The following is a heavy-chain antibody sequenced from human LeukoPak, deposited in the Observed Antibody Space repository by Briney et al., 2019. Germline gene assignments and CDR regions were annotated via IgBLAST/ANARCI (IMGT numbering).Heavy chain of an antibody. CDR1: GYTFTSYD. J-gene: IGHJ4*02. Sequence: ASVKVSCKASGYTFTSYDINWVRQATGQGPEWMGWMNPNSGNTGYAQKFQGRVTMTRNTSISTAYMELSSLRSEDTAVYYCARANDYDILTGYSDDFDYWGQGTLVTVSS. V-gene: IGHV1-8*01. D-gene: IGHD3-9*01. CDR3: ARANDYDILTGYSDDFDY. CDR2: MNPNSGNT.